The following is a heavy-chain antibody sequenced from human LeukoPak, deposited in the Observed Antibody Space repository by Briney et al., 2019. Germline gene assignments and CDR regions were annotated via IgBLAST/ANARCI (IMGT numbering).Heavy chain of an antibody. J-gene: IGHJ4*02. Sequence: GGSLRLSRAASGFTFSSYSMNWVRQAPGKGLEWVPSISSSSSYIYYADSVKGRFTISRDNAKNSLYLQMNSLRAEDTAVYYCARGEAVAGIDYWGQGTLVTVSS. CDR3: ARGEAVAGIDY. D-gene: IGHD6-19*01. CDR2: ISSSSSYI. CDR1: GFTFSSYS. V-gene: IGHV3-21*01.